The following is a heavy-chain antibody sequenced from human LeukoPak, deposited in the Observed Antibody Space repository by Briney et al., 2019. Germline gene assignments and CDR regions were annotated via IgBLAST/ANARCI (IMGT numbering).Heavy chain of an antibody. CDR3: ARLYAGSGSPHYFDY. CDR1: GYTFTGYY. J-gene: IGHJ4*02. Sequence: ASVKVSCKASGYTFTGYYLFWVRQAPGQRLEWMGWINPNSVETNYAQRFQGRVTMTWDTSISTAWDTPFSTAYMELSRLTYDDTAVYYCARLYAGSGSPHYFDYWGQGTLVTVSS. D-gene: IGHD6-19*01. V-gene: IGHV1-2*02. CDR2: INPNSVET.